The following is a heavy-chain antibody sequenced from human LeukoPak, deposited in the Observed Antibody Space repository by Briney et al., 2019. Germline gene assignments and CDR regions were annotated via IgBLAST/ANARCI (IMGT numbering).Heavy chain of an antibody. J-gene: IGHJ2*01. CDR3: ARDRSSGYPYWYFDL. V-gene: IGHV1-2*02. CDR2: INPNSGGT. CDR1: GYTFTGYY. Sequence: ASVKVSCKASGYTFTGYYMHWVRQAPGQGLEWMGWINPNSGGTNYAQKFQGRVTMTRDTSISTAYMELSRLRSDDTAVYYCARDRSSGYPYWYFDLWGRGTLVTVSS. D-gene: IGHD5-12*01.